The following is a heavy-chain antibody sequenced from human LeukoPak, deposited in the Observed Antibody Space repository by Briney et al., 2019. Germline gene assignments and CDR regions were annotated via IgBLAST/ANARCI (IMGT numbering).Heavy chain of an antibody. V-gene: IGHV3-48*03. D-gene: IGHD3-10*01. CDR1: GFTFSSYE. J-gene: IGHJ6*02. CDR3: ARGGWFGETYGMDV. CDR2: ISSSGSTV. Sequence: GGSLRLSCAASGFTFSSYEMNWVRQAPGKGLEWVSYISSSGSTVYYADSVKGRFTISRDNAKNSLYLQMNSPRAEDTAVYYCARGGWFGETYGMDVWGQGTTVTVSS.